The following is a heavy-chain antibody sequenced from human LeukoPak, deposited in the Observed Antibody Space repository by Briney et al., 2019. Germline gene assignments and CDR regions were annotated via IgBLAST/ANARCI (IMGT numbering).Heavy chain of an antibody. CDR2: ISSSSNTK. Sequence: PGGSLRLSCAASGFTFSNYNMNWVRQAPGKGLEWVSYISSSSNTKYCADSVKGRFSISRDNAKNSLYLQMNSLRAEDTAVYYCAELGITMIGGVWGKGTTVTISS. J-gene: IGHJ6*04. D-gene: IGHD3-10*02. V-gene: IGHV3-48*01. CDR1: GFTFSNYN. CDR3: AELGITMIGGV.